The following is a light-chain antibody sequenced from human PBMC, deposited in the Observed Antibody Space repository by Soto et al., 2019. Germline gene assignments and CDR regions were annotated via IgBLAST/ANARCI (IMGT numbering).Light chain of an antibody. Sequence: NFMLTQPHSVSESPGKTVTISCTRSSGSIVSKYVQWYQQRPGSSPTTIIYEDDQRPSGVPDRFSGSIDSSSNSASLTISGLKTEDEADYYCQSHDDSNVVFGGGTKVTVL. CDR3: QSHDDSNVV. V-gene: IGLV6-57*01. J-gene: IGLJ2*01. CDR2: EDD. CDR1: SGSIVSKY.